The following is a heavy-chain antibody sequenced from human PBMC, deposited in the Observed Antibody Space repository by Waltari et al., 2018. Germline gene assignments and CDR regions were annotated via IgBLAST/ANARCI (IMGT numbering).Heavy chain of an antibody. J-gene: IGHJ6*02. CDR1: GDSVISNG. D-gene: IGHD6-13*01. V-gene: IGHV1-18*01. Sequence: VKLVQSGGEVKKPGAAVKVACKASGDSVISNGISGVRQAPGQGLAWVGWVSGYDENTKYARKFQGRVSLTADTATNTAYMELTSLTADDTAVYYCAHSDYRSSWYTMDVWGQGTTVSVSS. CDR3: AHSDYRSSWYTMDV. CDR2: VSGYDENT.